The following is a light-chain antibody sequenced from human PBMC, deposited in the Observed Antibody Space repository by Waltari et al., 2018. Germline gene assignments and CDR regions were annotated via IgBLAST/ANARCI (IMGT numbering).Light chain of an antibody. CDR3: ALSMGSGIWV. J-gene: IGLJ3*02. Sequence: QTVVTQEPSLSVSPGGTVTLTRGLSSGSVSAAHYPYWFQQAPGQAPRTLTFDTTPRSSGVPDRFSGSILDNKAALTITGAQAEDECDYYCALSMGSGIWVFGGGTKLTVL. CDR1: SGSVSAAHY. V-gene: IGLV8-61*01. CDR2: DTT.